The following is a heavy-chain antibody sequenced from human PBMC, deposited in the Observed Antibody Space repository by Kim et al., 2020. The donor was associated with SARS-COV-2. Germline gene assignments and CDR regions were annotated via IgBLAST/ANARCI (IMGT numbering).Heavy chain of an antibody. CDR2: LSYTGTNK. Sequence: GGSLRLSCAASGFNFSNYAMHWVRQAPGKGLEWVALLSYTGTNKYYAESVRGRFTISRDNSKNRLYLQMNTLRLEDTAIYYCAKDPQWEHTLGYGVDVWGQGTKVTVSS. V-gene: IGHV3-30*18. CDR1: GFNFSNYA. CDR3: AKDPQWEHTLGYGVDV. J-gene: IGHJ6*02. D-gene: IGHD1-26*01.